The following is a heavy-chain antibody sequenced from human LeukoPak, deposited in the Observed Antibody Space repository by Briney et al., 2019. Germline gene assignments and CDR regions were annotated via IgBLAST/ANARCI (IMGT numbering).Heavy chain of an antibody. D-gene: IGHD2-15*01. Sequence: EGSLRLSCAASGFTFSSYAMSWVRQAPGKGLEWVSAISGSGGSTYYADSVKGRFTISRDNSKNTLYLQMNSLRAEDTAVYYCAKDGSIVVVVAATEYFQHWGQGTLVTVSS. CDR1: GFTFSSYA. CDR3: AKDGSIVVVVAATEYFQH. J-gene: IGHJ1*01. V-gene: IGHV3-23*01. CDR2: ISGSGGST.